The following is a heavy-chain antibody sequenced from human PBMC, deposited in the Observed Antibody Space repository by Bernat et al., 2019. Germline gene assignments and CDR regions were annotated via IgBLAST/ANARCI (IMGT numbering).Heavy chain of an antibody. Sequence: EVQLVETGGGLIQPGGSLRLSCAASGFTVSSNNMSWVRQAPGKGLEWVSVIYSGGSTYYADSVKGRFTISRDNSKNTLYLQMNSLRAEDTAVYYCATGIIATNTFDIWGQGTMVTVSS. V-gene: IGHV3-53*02. CDR1: GFTVSSNN. D-gene: IGHD3-16*01. CDR3: ATGIIATNTFDI. CDR2: IYSGGST. J-gene: IGHJ3*02.